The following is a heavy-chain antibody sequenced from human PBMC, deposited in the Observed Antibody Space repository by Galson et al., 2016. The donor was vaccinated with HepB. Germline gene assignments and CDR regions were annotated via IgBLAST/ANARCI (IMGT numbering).Heavy chain of an antibody. D-gene: IGHD3-3*01. CDR3: AKAFWSLSDNYFDY. V-gene: IGHV3-30*04. Sequence: SLRLSCAASGFSFSSYAMHWVRQAPGKGLEWVAAISYDGNNKYYADSVKGRFTISRDNPRKTLYLQMNSLRPEDTAVYYCAKAFWSLSDNYFDYWGQGTLVTVSS. J-gene: IGHJ4*02. CDR1: GFSFSSYA. CDR2: ISYDGNNK.